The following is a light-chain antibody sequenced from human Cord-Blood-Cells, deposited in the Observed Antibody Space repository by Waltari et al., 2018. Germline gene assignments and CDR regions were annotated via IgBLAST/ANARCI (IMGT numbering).Light chain of an antibody. CDR2: DVS. CDR1: SSDVGGYHY. Sequence: QSALTQPHSVSGSPGQSVTIPCTGTSSDVGGYHYVSWYQQHPGKAPKLMIYDVSKRPSGVPDRFSGSKSGNTASLTISGLQAEDEADYYCCSYAGSYVFGGGTKLTVL. V-gene: IGLV2-11*01. CDR3: CSYAGSYV. J-gene: IGLJ2*01.